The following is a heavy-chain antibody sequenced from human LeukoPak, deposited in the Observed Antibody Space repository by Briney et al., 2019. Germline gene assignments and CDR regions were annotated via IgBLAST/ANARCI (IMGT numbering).Heavy chain of an antibody. J-gene: IGHJ6*02. V-gene: IGHV4-61*02. CDR3: ARHRSGYCSGGSCYSYYYYGMDV. CDR1: GGSISSGSYY. Sequence: PSETLSLTCTVSGGSISSGSYYWSWIRQPAGKGLEWLGRIYTSGSTNYNPSLKSRVTISVDTSKNQFSLKLSSVTAADTAVYYCARHRSGYCSGGSCYSYYYYGMDVWGQGTTVTVSS. CDR2: IYTSGST. D-gene: IGHD2-15*01.